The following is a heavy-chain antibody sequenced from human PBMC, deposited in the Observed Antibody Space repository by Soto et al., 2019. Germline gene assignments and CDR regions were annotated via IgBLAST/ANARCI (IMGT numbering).Heavy chain of an antibody. CDR2: ISDDSSYI. D-gene: IGHD3-16*01. Sequence: GGSLRLSCAASGFMFSAYTMNWVRQAPGKGLEWLSSISDDSSYIDYADSLRGRFTVSRDNARNSLYLQIDSLGVEDTAVYYCATPYYFNHWGPGTLVTV. CDR1: GFMFSAYT. V-gene: IGHV3-21*06. J-gene: IGHJ1*01. CDR3: ATPYYFNH.